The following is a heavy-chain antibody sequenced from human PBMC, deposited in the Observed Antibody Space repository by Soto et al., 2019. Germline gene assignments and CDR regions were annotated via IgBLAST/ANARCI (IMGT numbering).Heavy chain of an antibody. Sequence: GGSLRLSCAASGFTFSSYGMHWVRQAPGKGLEWVAVIWYDGSNKYYADSVKGRFTISRDNSKNTLYLQMNSLRAEDTAVYYCARDGKLGYCSGGSCYDLLFDYWGQGTLVTVSS. CDR1: GFTFSSYG. CDR2: IWYDGSNK. CDR3: ARDGKLGYCSGGSCYDLLFDY. V-gene: IGHV3-33*01. D-gene: IGHD2-15*01. J-gene: IGHJ4*02.